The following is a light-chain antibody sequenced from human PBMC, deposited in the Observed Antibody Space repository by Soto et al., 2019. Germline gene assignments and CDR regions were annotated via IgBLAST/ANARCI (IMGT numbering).Light chain of an antibody. CDR3: QQSYSTPIT. Sequence: DIQMTQSPSSLSASVGDRVTITCRASQSISNYLNWYQQKPGKAPKVLIYAASNLQSGVPSRFSGSGSGTDFTLTIGSLQPEDFATYYCQQSYSTPITFGQGTRLEIE. CDR2: AAS. CDR1: QSISNY. V-gene: IGKV1-39*01. J-gene: IGKJ5*01.